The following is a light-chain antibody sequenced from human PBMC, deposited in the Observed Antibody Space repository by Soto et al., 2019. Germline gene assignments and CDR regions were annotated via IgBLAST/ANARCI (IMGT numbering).Light chain of an antibody. V-gene: IGKV3-11*01. CDR2: DAS. CDR3: QQRHTWPLT. Sequence: EIVLTQSPAPLSLSAGERATLSCRASQSISTYLAWYQQRPGQAPRLLIYDASNRATGIPARFSGSGSGTDFTLSISSLEPEDFAVYYCQQRHTWPLTFGGGTKVEIK. CDR1: QSISTY. J-gene: IGKJ4*01.